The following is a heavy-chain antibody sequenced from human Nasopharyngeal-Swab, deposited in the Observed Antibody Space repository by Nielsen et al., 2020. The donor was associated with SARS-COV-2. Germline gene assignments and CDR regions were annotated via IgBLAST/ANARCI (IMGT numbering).Heavy chain of an antibody. D-gene: IGHD2-15*01. V-gene: IGHV1-3*01. J-gene: IGHJ6*02. CDR2: INAGNGNT. CDR3: ARERVVVVSATYYQYGMDV. Sequence: WVRQAPGQRLEWMGWINAGNGNTKYSQKFQGRVTITRDTSASTAYMGMSSLRSEDTAVYYCARERVVVVSATYYQYGMDVWGQGTTVTVSS.